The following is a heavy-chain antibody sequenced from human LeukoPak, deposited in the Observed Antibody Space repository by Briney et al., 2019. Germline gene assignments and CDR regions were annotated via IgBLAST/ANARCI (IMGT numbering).Heavy chain of an antibody. CDR3: ARDSGYCSSTSCQGAFDY. Sequence: PSETLSLTCAVYGGSFSGYYWSWIRQPPGKGLEWIGEINHSGSTNYNPSLKSRVTISVDTSKNQFSLKLSSVTAADTAVYYCARDSGYCSSTSCQGAFDYWGQGTLVTVSS. J-gene: IGHJ4*02. V-gene: IGHV4-34*01. CDR2: INHSGST. D-gene: IGHD2-2*01. CDR1: GGSFSGYY.